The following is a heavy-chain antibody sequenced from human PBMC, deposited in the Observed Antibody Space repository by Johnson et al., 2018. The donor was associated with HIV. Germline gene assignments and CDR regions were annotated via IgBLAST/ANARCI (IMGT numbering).Heavy chain of an antibody. CDR3: VRVQGIVHDAFDL. Sequence: QVQLVESGGGVVQPGRSLRLSCAASGFTFSSYAMHWVRQAPGKGLEWVAFIRYDGSNKYYADSVKGRFTISRDNSKNTLYLQMNSLGAEDTAVYCCVRVQGIVHDAFDLWGQGTMVTVSS. CDR2: IRYDGSNK. CDR1: GFTFSSYA. V-gene: IGHV3-30*04. D-gene: IGHD2-15*01. J-gene: IGHJ3*01.